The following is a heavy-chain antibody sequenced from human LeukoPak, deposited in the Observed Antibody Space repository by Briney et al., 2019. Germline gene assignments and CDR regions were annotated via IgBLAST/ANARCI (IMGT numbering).Heavy chain of an antibody. CDR3: ARGFNPGIAAAASDY. CDR1: GYTFTKYG. CDR2: ISTYNGDT. Sequence: GASVKVSCKASGYTFTKYGIGWVRQAPGQGLEWMGWISTYNGDTYYPQKVQGRVTMTTDTSTTTGYMELRSLTSDDTAVYYCARGFNPGIAAAASDYWGQGTLVTVSS. V-gene: IGHV1-18*01. J-gene: IGHJ4*02. D-gene: IGHD6-13*01.